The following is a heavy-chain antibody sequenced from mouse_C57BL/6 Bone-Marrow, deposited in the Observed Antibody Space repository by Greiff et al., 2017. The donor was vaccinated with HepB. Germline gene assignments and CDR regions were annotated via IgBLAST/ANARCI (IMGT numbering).Heavy chain of an antibody. J-gene: IGHJ2*01. CDR3: ARGYGSSYDYFDD. D-gene: IGHD1-1*01. CDR1: GYSFTGYY. V-gene: IGHV1-42*01. CDR2: INPSTGGT. Sequence: EVQLQQSGPELVKPGASVKISCKASGYSFTGYYMNWVKQSPEKSLEWIGEINPSTGGTTYNQKFKAKATLTVDKSSSTAYMQLKSLTSEDSAVYYCARGYGSSYDYFDDWGQGTTLTVSS.